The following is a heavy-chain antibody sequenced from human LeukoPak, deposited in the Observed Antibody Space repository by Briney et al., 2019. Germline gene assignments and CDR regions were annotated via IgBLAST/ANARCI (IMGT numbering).Heavy chain of an antibody. CDR3: AGRDGWSGYYNDYFDY. CDR2: IYTSGTT. D-gene: IGHD3-3*01. V-gene: IGHV4-4*07. J-gene: IGHJ4*02. CDR1: GGPISSYY. Sequence: SETLSLTCTVSGGPISSYYWSWIRQPAGKGLEWIGRIYTSGTTNYNPSLKSRVTISVDTSKNQFSLKLSSVTAADTAVYYCAGRDGWSGYYNDYFDYWGQGTLVTVSS.